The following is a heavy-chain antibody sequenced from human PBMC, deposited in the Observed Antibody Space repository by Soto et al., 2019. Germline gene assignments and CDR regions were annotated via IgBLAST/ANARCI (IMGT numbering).Heavy chain of an antibody. CDR1: GGTFSSYA. D-gene: IGHD1-26*01. CDR2: IIPIFGTA. J-gene: IGHJ3*02. CDR3: AREGIVGATGDAFDI. V-gene: IGHV1-69*13. Sequence: SVKVSCKESGGTFSSYASSWVRQATRQGLEWMGGIIPIFGTANYAQKFQGRVTITADESTSTAYMELSSLRSEDTAVYYCAREGIVGATGDAFDIWGQGTMVTVSS.